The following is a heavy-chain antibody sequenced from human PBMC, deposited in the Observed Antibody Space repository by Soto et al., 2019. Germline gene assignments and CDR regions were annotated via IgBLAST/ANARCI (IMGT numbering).Heavy chain of an antibody. J-gene: IGHJ6*02. CDR2: ISAYNGNT. CDR1: GYTFTSYG. D-gene: IGHD2-2*01. V-gene: IGHV1-18*01. CDR3: ARELPLGYCISTSCPWRGMDV. Sequence: ASVKVSCKPSGYTFTSYGITWVRQAPGQGLEWMGWISAYNGNTNYAQKFQGRVTMTRNTSISTAYMELSSLRSEDTAVYYCARELPLGYCISTSCPWRGMDVWGQGTTVTVSS.